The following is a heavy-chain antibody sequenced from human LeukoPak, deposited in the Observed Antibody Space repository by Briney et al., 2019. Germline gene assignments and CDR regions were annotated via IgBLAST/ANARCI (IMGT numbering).Heavy chain of an antibody. CDR2: IWYDGSNK. V-gene: IGHV3-33*06. Sequence: GRSLRLSCAASGFTFGDSGMYWVRQSPGKGLEWVALIWYDGSNKYYADSVKGRFTISRDNSKNTLYLQMNSLRAEDTAVYYCAKGRWVQPAGYLDFSGQGTLVTVSA. D-gene: IGHD5-24*01. CDR1: GFTFGDSG. J-gene: IGHJ4*02. CDR3: AKGRWVQPAGYLDF.